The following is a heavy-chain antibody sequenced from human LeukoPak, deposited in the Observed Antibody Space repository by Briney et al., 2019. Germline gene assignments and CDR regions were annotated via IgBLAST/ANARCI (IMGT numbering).Heavy chain of an antibody. J-gene: IGHJ4*02. Sequence: SETLSLTCTASGGSISSHYWSWIRQPPGKGLEWTGYIYYSGSTNYNPSLKSRVTISVDTSKNQFSLKLSSLTAADTAVYYCAREKADYDSSGYFDYWGQGTLVTVSS. CDR3: AREKADYDSSGYFDY. CDR1: GGSISSHY. CDR2: IYYSGST. D-gene: IGHD3-22*01. V-gene: IGHV4-59*11.